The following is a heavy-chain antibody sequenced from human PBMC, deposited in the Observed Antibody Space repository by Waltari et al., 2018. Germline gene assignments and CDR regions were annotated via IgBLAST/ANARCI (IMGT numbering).Heavy chain of an antibody. CDR1: GYTFTSYA. V-gene: IGHV1-3*01. J-gene: IGHJ6*02. Sequence: QVQLVQSGAEVKKPGASVKVSCKASGYTFTSYAMHWVRQAPGQRLEWMGWINAGNCNTKYSQKCQGRVTITRDTSASTAYMELSSLRSEDTAVYYCARVNGPHYYYGMDVWGQGTTVTVSS. D-gene: IGHD2-8*01. CDR2: INAGNCNT. CDR3: ARVNGPHYYYGMDV.